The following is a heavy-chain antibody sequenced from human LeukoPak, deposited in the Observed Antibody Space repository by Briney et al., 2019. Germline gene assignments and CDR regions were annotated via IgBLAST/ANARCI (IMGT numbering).Heavy chain of an antibody. J-gene: IGHJ4*02. V-gene: IGHV4-59*13. CDR1: GVSISTDY. Sequence: SETLSLTCTVSGVSISTDYWTWVRQSPGKGLEWIGYIHYSGSTSYNPSLKSRVTISVDTSKNQFSLKLTSMTAADTAVYYCARFSSGCSTSSCYLTYWGQGTLVTVSS. D-gene: IGHD2-2*01. CDR3: ARFSSGCSTSSCYLTY. CDR2: IHYSGST.